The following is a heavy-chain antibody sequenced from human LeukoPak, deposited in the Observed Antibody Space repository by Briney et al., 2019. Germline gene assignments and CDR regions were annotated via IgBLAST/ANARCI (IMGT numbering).Heavy chain of an antibody. Sequence: QTGGSLRLSCAASGFTFSSYAMSWVRQAPGMGLEWVSAISGSGGSTYYADSVKGRFTISRDNSKNTLYVQMNSLRAEDTAVYYCAKGIQLWPTGGLDYWGQGTLVTVSS. CDR1: GFTFSSYA. V-gene: IGHV3-23*01. CDR3: AKGIQLWPTGGLDY. D-gene: IGHD5-18*01. J-gene: IGHJ4*02. CDR2: ISGSGGST.